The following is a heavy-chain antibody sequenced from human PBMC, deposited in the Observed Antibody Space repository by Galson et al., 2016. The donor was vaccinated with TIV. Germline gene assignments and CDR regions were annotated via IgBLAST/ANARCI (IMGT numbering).Heavy chain of an antibody. CDR1: GYTFSFYY. Sequence: SVKVSCKASGYTFSFYYMHWVRQAPGQGLEWLGIIDPSDGRATYAPKFQGRFTMTRDTSTSTVYLELSSLRSEDTAVYYCARDSVGRTGPTVNWGQGTVVTVSS. CDR3: ARDSVGRTGPTVN. CDR2: IDPSDGRA. J-gene: IGHJ4*02. V-gene: IGHV1-46*01. D-gene: IGHD1-7*01.